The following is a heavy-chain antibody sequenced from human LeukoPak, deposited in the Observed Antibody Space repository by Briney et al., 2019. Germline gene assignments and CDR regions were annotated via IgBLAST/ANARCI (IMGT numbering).Heavy chain of an antibody. Sequence: SETLSLTCTVFGGSISSYYWSWIRQPAGKGLEWIGRIYTSGSTNYNPSLKSRVTMSVDTSKNQFSLKLSSVTAADTAVYYCARDPDYGDAFDIWGQGTMVTVSS. CDR2: IYTSGST. J-gene: IGHJ3*02. CDR3: ARDPDYGDAFDI. V-gene: IGHV4-4*07. CDR1: GGSISSYY. D-gene: IGHD4-17*01.